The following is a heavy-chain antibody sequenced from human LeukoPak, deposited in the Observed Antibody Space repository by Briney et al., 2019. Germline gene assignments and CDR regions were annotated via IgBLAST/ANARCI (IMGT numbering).Heavy chain of an antibody. J-gene: IGHJ4*02. Sequence: GGSLRLSCAASGFTFSSYAMSWVRQAPGKGLEWVSGISGSGGATYYADSVKGRFTISRDNSKNTLYLQMNSLRAEDTAVYYCAKAQGIAAAAAYDNWGQGTLVTVSS. D-gene: IGHD6-13*01. CDR1: GFTFSSYA. V-gene: IGHV3-23*01. CDR3: AKAQGIAAAAAYDN. CDR2: ISGSGGAT.